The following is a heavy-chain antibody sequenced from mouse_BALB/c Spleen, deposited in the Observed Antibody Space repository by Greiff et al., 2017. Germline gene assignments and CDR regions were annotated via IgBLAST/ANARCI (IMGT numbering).Heavy chain of an antibody. CDR1: GFTFSSYG. CDR2: INSNGGST. Sequence: DVMLVESGGGLVQPGGSLKLSCAASGFTFSSYGMSWVRQTPDKRLELVATINSNGGSTYYPDSVKGRFTISRDNAKNTLYLQMSSLKSEDTAMYYCARERNYDYDGYYFDYWGQGTTLTVSS. CDR3: ARERNYDYDGYYFDY. J-gene: IGHJ2*01. V-gene: IGHV5-6-3*01. D-gene: IGHD2-4*01.